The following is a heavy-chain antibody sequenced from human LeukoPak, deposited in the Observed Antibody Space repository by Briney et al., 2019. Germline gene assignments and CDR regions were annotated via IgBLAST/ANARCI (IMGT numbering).Heavy chain of an antibody. Sequence: NPSETLSLTCAVYGGSFSGYYWSWIRQPPGKGLEWIGEINHSGSTNYNPSPKSRVTISVDTSKNQFSLKLSSVTAADTAVYYCARGRRHYYGSGSYYNPFDYWGQGTLVTVSS. J-gene: IGHJ4*02. V-gene: IGHV4-34*01. CDR1: GGSFSGYY. CDR2: INHSGST. CDR3: ARGRRHYYGSGSYYNPFDY. D-gene: IGHD3-10*01.